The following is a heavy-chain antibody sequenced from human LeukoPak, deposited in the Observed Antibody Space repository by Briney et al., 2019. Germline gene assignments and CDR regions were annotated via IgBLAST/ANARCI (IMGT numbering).Heavy chain of an antibody. CDR1: GFTFSSYD. J-gene: IGHJ6*03. Sequence: GGSLRLSCAVSGFTFSSYDMSWVRQAPGKGLEWVSGISGSGGSTYYADSVKGRFTISRDNSKNTLYLQMNSLRAEDTAVYYCAKYRRVVVASYYMGVWGKGTTVTVSS. V-gene: IGHV3-23*01. CDR3: AKYRRVVVASYYMGV. CDR2: ISGSGGST. D-gene: IGHD2-15*01.